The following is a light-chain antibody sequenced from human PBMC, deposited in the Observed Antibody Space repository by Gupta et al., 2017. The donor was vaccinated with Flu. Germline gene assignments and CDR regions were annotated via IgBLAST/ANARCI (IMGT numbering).Light chain of an antibody. Sequence: DIVLTQSPLSLPVTPGEPASISCRSSESLLHSNGYNYLDWYLQKPGQSPQLLIYLGSNRASGLPDRFSGSGSGTDFTLKISRVEAEDVGVYYCMQAQQSPTFGQGTRLEMK. J-gene: IGKJ5*01. CDR1: ESLLHSNGYNY. CDR2: LGS. CDR3: MQAQQSPT. V-gene: IGKV2-28*01.